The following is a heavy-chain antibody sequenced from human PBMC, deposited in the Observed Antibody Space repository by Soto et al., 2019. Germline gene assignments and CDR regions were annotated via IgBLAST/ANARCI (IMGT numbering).Heavy chain of an antibody. V-gene: IGHV3-21*02. CDR3: VREDGLVGSNSAFDY. CDR2: INGRSNYK. J-gene: IGHJ4*02. Sequence: EVQVVESGGGLVKPGGSPRLSCATSGFSFSTYNMNWVRQAPGKGLEWVSSINGRSNYKYYTDSVKGRFAISRDNPKNSLYLQMASLRVEDTAVYYCVREDGLVGSNSAFDYWGQGTLVTVSS. CDR1: GFSFSTYN. D-gene: IGHD1-26*01.